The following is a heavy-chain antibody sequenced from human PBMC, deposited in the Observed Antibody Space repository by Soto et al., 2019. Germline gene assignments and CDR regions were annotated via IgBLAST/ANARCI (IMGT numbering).Heavy chain of an antibody. CDR3: ARAQGSSTSLEIYYYYYYGMDV. V-gene: IGHV1-69*01. CDR2: IIPIPGTA. D-gene: IGHD2-2*01. Sequence: QVQLVQSGAEVKKPGSSVKVSCKASGGTFGSYAISWVRQAPGQGLEWMGGIIPIPGTANDAQKFQGRVTIAADESTSTAYMEPSSLRSEDTAVYYCARAQGSSTSLEIYYYYYYGMDVWGQGTTVTVSS. CDR1: GGTFGSYA. J-gene: IGHJ6*02.